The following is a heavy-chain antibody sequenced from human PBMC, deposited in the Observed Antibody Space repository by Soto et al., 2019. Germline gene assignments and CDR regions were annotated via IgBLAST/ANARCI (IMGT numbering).Heavy chain of an antibody. J-gene: IGHJ4*02. CDR1: GFTVSTYY. CDR2: MYSGGAT. CDR3: VRGDNWSDEASDY. V-gene: IGHV3-66*01. D-gene: IGHD1-1*01. Sequence: PGGSLGLSCVASGFTVSTYYMNWVRQAPGKGLEWVSIMYSGGATYYAHSVRDRFTISRDSSKNTLFLQMNNLRAEDTAIYYCVRGDNWSDEASDYWGQGTLVTVSS.